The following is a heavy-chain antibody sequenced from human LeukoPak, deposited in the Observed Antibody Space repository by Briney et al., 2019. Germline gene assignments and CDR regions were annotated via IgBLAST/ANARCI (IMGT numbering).Heavy chain of an antibody. Sequence: GGSLRLSCAASGFTFRTYWMSWVRQAPGTGLEWVARINQGGSETYYVESVKGRFTISRDNAMNSFFLQMNSLRAEDTAVYYCARLIGDRTIYDYWGQGTLVTVSS. V-gene: IGHV3-7*01. CDR1: GFTFRTYW. CDR3: ARLIGDRTIYDY. CDR2: INQGGSET. J-gene: IGHJ4*02. D-gene: IGHD6-6*01.